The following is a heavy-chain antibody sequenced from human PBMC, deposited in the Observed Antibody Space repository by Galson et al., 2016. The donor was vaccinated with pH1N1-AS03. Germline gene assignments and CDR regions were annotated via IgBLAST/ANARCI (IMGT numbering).Heavy chain of an antibody. CDR3: LRASDY. CDR1: RSFSNDYW. CDR2: IKRDGGEK. J-gene: IGHJ4*02. V-gene: IGHV3-7*01. Sequence: SLRLSCAVSRSFSNDYWMSWARQAPGKGLEWVANIKRDGGEKFYVDSVKGRFAISRDNAKNSLYLQMNSLRADDTAVYYCLRASDYWGQGTLVTVSS.